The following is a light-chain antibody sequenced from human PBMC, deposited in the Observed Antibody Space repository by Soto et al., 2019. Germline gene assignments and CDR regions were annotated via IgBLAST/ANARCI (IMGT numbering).Light chain of an antibody. CDR2: DVS. Sequence: QSALTQPRSASGSPGQSVTISCTGTSSDVGGYNYVSWYQQHPGKAPKVMIYDVSERPSGVPDRFSGSKSGNTASLTISGLQAEDEADYYCCSYAGSPRYVFGTGTKVTVL. CDR1: SSDVGGYNY. V-gene: IGLV2-11*01. J-gene: IGLJ1*01. CDR3: CSYAGSPRYV.